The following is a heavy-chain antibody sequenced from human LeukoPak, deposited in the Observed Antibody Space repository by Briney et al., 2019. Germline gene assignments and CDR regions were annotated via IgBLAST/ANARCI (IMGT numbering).Heavy chain of an antibody. J-gene: IGHJ4*02. CDR3: ARDYNSIAVAGDFDY. CDR1: GFTFSSYA. V-gene: IGHV3-30*04. CDR2: ISYDGSNE. D-gene: IGHD6-19*01. Sequence: GGSLRLSCAASGFTFSSYAMHWVRQAPGKGLEWVAVISYDGSNEYYADSVKGRFTISRDNSKNTLYLQMNSLRAEDTVVYYCARDYNSIAVAGDFDYWGQGTLVTVSS.